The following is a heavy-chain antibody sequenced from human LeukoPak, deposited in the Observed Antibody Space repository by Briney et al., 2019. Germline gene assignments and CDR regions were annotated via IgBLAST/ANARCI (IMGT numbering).Heavy chain of an antibody. CDR3: AKESHSSGFDY. J-gene: IGHJ4*02. CDR2: ISYDGSNK. Sequence: GGSLRLSCAASGFTFSSYGMHWVRQAPGKGLEWVAVISYDGSNKYYADSVKGRFTISRDNSKNTLYLQMNSLRAEDTAVYYCAKESHSSGFDYWGQGTLVTVSS. D-gene: IGHD6-19*01. V-gene: IGHV3-30*18. CDR1: GFTFSSYG.